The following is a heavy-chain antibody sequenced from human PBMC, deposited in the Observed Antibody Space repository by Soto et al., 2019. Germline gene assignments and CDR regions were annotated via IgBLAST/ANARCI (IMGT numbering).Heavy chain of an antibody. CDR2: ISSSSSYI. V-gene: IGHV3-21*01. Sequence: EVQLVESGGGLVKPGGSLRLSCAASGFTFSSYSMNWVRQTPGKGLEWVSSISSSSSYIYYADSVKGRFTISRDNAKNSLYLQMNSLRAEDTAVYYCARVNYGDYNNWFDPWGQGTLATVSS. D-gene: IGHD4-17*01. J-gene: IGHJ5*02. CDR1: GFTFSSYS. CDR3: ARVNYGDYNNWFDP.